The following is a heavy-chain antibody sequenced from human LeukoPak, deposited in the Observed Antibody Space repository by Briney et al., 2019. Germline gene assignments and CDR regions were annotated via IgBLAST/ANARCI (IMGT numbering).Heavy chain of an antibody. J-gene: IGHJ4*02. CDR1: VGSISSSSYY. Sequence: PSETLSLTCTVSVGSISSSSYYWRWIRQPRGKGLEWIGSIYYRGSTYYNPSLKSRVTISADTSKNQFSLKLSSVTNADTAVYNCARPKPCRGRHYYFDYWGQGTLLTVSS. V-gene: IGHV4-39*07. D-gene: IGHD3-10*01. CDR2: IYYRGST. CDR3: ARPKPCRGRHYYFDY.